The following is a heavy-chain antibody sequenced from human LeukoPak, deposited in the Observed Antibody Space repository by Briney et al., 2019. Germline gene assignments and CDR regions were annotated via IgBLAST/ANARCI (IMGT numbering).Heavy chain of an antibody. CDR3: ARADAFDI. Sequence: EWMGRSNPSSGGANYAQRFQGRVTMASDASTNTAFMELIRLTSDDTAVYFCARADAFDIWGQGTTVTVSS. CDR2: SNPSSGGA. V-gene: IGHV1-2*06. J-gene: IGHJ3*02.